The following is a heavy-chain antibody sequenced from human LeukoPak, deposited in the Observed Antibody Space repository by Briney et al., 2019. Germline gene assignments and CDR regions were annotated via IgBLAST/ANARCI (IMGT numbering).Heavy chain of an antibody. CDR2: IYHSGKS. CDR3: ARRGQMATAYYYYYYMDV. CDR1: GYSISSGYY. J-gene: IGHJ6*03. Sequence: PSETLSLTCSVSGYSISSGYYWDWIRQPPGKGLEWIASIYHSGKSYYNPSLESRVTISVDTSKNQFSLKLSSVTAADTAVYYCARRGQMATAYYYYYYMDVWGKGTTVTVSS. V-gene: IGHV4-38-2*02. D-gene: IGHD5-24*01.